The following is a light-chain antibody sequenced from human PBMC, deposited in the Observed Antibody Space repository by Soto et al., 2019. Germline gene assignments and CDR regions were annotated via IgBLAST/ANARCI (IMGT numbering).Light chain of an antibody. J-gene: IGLJ1*01. CDR1: SSEFGVYNY. CDR3: QSYDSSLSGYV. V-gene: IGLV1-40*01. Sequence: VLTQAASMCGSPGQSSTTSCTGTSSEFGVYNYVSWYQQLPGTAPKLLIYGNNNRPSGVPDRFSGSKSGTSASLAIAGLQAEDEADYYCQSYDSSLSGYVFGTGTKVTVL. CDR2: GNN.